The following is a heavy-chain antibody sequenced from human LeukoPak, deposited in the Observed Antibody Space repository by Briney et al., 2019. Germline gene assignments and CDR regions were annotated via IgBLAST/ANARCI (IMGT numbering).Heavy chain of an antibody. D-gene: IGHD3-3*01. Sequence: SVKVSCTASGGTFANYAISWVRKAPGQGLEWMGGIIPIFGTGDSAQKFQGRLAITADESTRTTYMELSSLRSEDTAVYYCAKGHDDFRQFDYWGQGTLVTVSS. V-gene: IGHV1-69*13. CDR1: GGTFANYA. CDR2: IIPIFGTG. J-gene: IGHJ4*02. CDR3: AKGHDDFRQFDY.